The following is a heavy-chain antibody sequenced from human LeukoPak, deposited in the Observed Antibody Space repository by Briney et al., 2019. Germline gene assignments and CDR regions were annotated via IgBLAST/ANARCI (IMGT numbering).Heavy chain of an antibody. CDR3: ASRKLGNDY. Sequence: GGSLRLSCAASGFTFSSYEMNWVRQAPGKGLEWVSSISSSSSYIYYADSVKGRFTISRDNAKNSLYLQMNSLRAEDTAVYYCASRKLGNDYWGQGALVTVSS. CDR1: GFTFSSYE. V-gene: IGHV3-21*01. D-gene: IGHD7-27*01. CDR2: ISSSSSYI. J-gene: IGHJ4*02.